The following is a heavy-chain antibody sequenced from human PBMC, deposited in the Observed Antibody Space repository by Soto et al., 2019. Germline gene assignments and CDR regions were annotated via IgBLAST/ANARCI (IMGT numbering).Heavy chain of an antibody. D-gene: IGHD4-17*01. J-gene: IGHJ5*02. Sequence: DSVQVSCKASGYTFTSYDINWVRQATGQGLEWMGWMNPNSGNTGYAQKFQGRVTMTRNTSISTAYMELSSLRSEDTAVYYCARDNYGDYWFDPWGQGTLVTVSS. CDR1: GYTFTSYD. CDR2: MNPNSGNT. CDR3: ARDNYGDYWFDP. V-gene: IGHV1-8*01.